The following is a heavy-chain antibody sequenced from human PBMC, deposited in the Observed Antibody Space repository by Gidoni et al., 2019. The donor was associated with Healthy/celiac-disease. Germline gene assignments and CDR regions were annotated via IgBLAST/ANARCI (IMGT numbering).Heavy chain of an antibody. V-gene: IGHV3-30-3*01. CDR1: GFTCRSYA. CDR2: ISYDGSNK. J-gene: IGHJ5*02. CDR3: ARVSSTASSSSGMFDP. D-gene: IGHD6-13*01. Sequence: QVQLGESGGGVVQPGRARRRSGAAAGFTCRSYAMHWVRQAPGKGLEWVAVISYDGSNKYSADSVKGRFTISRDNSKNPLYLQMNSLRAEDTAVYYCARVSSTASSSSGMFDPWGQGTLVTVSS.